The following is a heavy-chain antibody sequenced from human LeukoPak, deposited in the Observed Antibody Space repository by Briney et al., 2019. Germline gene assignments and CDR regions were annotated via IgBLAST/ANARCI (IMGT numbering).Heavy chain of an antibody. CDR3: ARARSRITFGGIRHAFDI. J-gene: IGHJ3*02. D-gene: IGHD3-16*01. CDR2: IIPLLGIT. Sequence: SVKVSCKASGDTSGSYAMNWVRQAPGQGLEWVARIIPLLGITNHAQKLQGRVTVTADTSTNTVYMELSSLRPDDTAVYYCARARSRITFGGIRHAFDIWGRGTLVTVSS. CDR1: GDTSGSYA. V-gene: IGHV1-69*04.